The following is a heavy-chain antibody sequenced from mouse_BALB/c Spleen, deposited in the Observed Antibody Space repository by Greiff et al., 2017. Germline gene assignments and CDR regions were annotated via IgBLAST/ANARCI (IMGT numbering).Heavy chain of an antibody. Sequence: EVKLQESGGGLVQPGGSLKLSCAASGFTFSSYTMSWVRQTPEKRLEWVAYISNGGGSIYYPYTVKGRFTISRDNAKNTLYLQMSSLKSEGTAMYYCARSLRYAMDYWGQGTSVTVSS. CDR1: GFTFSSYT. V-gene: IGHV5-12-2*01. CDR2: ISNGGGSI. D-gene: IGHD6-2*01. J-gene: IGHJ4*01. CDR3: ARSLRYAMDY.